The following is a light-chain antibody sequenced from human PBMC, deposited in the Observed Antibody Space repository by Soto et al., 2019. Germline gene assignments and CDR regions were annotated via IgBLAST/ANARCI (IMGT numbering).Light chain of an antibody. CDR1: QTIDSW. V-gene: IGKV1-5*01. J-gene: IGKJ5*01. Sequence: DIQMTQSPSTLSASVGDRVTITCRASQTIDSWLAWYQQRPGKPPNLLIYDASNLQSGVPSRFSGSVSGTEFTLTISSLQPDDFATYYCQQYKSYSPITFGQGTRLEIK. CDR2: DAS. CDR3: QQYKSYSPIT.